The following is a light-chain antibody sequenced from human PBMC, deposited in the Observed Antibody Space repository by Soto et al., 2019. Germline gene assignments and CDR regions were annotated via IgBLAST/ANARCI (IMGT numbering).Light chain of an antibody. CDR2: GVS. Sequence: EILLTQSPATLSFSPGERATLSCRASQSVSSYLAWYQQKPGQAPRLLIYGVSARATGIPARFSGSGSGTEFTLTIDRLQSADFAVYYCQQYDRWPVTFGGGTKVDIK. CDR3: QQYDRWPVT. V-gene: IGKV3-15*01. J-gene: IGKJ4*01. CDR1: QSVSSY.